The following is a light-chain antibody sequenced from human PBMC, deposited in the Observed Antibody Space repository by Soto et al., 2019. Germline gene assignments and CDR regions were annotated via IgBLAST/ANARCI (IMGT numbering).Light chain of an antibody. CDR3: QQSYSTPIT. CDR1: QSIDTF. CDR2: AAS. Sequence: DIQMTQSPSSLSASIGDRVTMICRASQSIDTFLNWYQQKPGKAPKRLIYAASSLHCGVPSRFSGAGSGTDFTLTTRSLQPEDFATYFCQQSYSTPITFGHGTRLQI. V-gene: IGKV1-39*01. J-gene: IGKJ5*01.